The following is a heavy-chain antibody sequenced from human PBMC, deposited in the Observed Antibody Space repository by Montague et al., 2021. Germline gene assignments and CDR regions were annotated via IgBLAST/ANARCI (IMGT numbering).Heavy chain of an antibody. J-gene: IGHJ3*02. V-gene: IGHV4-4*07. Sequence: STNYNPSLKSRVTMSLDTSKNQFSLQLRSVTASDTAVYYCAGGSCGMGGFDIGGQGKMVTVSA. D-gene: IGHD1-26*01. CDR3: AGGSCGMGGFDI. CDR2: ST.